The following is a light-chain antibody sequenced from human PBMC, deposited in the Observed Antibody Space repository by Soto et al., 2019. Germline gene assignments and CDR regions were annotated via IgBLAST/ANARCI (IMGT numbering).Light chain of an antibody. J-gene: IGKJ1*01. CDR2: GAS. Sequence: PGERATLSCRASQSVSSNYLGWYQQKPGRAPRLLIYGASSRANGVPDRFRGSGSGTDFTLTISRLEPEDFAVYYCRQYGTSPPWTFGQGTKVEIK. V-gene: IGKV3-20*01. CDR1: QSVSSNY. CDR3: RQYGTSPPWT.